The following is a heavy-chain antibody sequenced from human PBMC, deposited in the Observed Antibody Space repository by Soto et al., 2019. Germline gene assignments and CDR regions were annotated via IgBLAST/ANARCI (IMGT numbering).Heavy chain of an antibody. CDR3: VRQGY. CDR1: GYTFTNFY. Sequence: ASVKVSCKASGYTFTNFYIHWVRQAPGQGLEWMGRIIPGGGGTNNAQNFQGRVTMTSDTSTTTVYMELSSLRSEDTAVYYCVRQGYWGQGTLVTVSS. CDR2: IIPGGGGT. V-gene: IGHV1-46*01. J-gene: IGHJ4*02.